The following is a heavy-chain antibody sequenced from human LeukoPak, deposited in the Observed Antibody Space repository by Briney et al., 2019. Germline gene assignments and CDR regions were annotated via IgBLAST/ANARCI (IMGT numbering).Heavy chain of an antibody. V-gene: IGHV3-20*04. J-gene: IGHJ4*02. CDR1: GFTFDDYG. CDR2: INWNGGST. Sequence: GSLRLSCAASGFTFDDYGMSWVRQAPGKGLEWVSGINWNGGSTDYADSVKGRFTISRDNAKKSLYLQMNSLRAEDTALYYCARDTHYGSNYWGQGTLVTVSS. CDR3: ARDTHYGSNY. D-gene: IGHD3-10*01.